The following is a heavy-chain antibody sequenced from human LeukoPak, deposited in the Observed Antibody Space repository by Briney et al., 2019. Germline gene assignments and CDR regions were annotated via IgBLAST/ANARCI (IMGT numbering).Heavy chain of an antibody. J-gene: IGHJ4*02. CDR3: AVRFLEWSFDY. Sequence: ASVKVSCKASGGTFSSYAISWVRQAPGQGLEWMGGIIPIFGTANYAQKFQGRVTITADESTSTAYMELSSLRSEDTAVYYCAVRFLEWSFDYWGQGTLVTVSS. CDR1: GGTFSSYA. D-gene: IGHD3-3*01. V-gene: IGHV1-69*01. CDR2: IIPIFGTA.